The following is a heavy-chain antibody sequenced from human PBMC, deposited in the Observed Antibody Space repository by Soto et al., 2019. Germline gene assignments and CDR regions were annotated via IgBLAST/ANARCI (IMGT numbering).Heavy chain of an antibody. CDR3: ARDGPLAARPLDY. CDR1: GFTFSSYS. Sequence: KTGGSLRLSCAASGFTFSSYSMNWVRQAPGKGLEWVSSISSSSSYIYYADSVKGRFTISRDNAKNSLYLQMNSLRAEDTAVYYCARDGPLAARPLDYWGQGTLVTVS. CDR2: ISSSSSYI. D-gene: IGHD6-6*01. J-gene: IGHJ4*02. V-gene: IGHV3-21*01.